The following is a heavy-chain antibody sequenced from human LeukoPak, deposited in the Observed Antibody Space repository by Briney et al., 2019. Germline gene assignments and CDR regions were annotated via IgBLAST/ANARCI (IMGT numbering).Heavy chain of an antibody. V-gene: IGHV4-30-4*01. Sequence: SETLSLTCTVSGGSITSGDYYWSWIRQPPGRGLEWIAYMYYSGSTYYNPSLKSRVTMSADTSKNQFSLKLSSVTAADTAVYYCARPYYFDSRIDPWGQGTLVTVSS. CDR3: ARPYYFDSRIDP. D-gene: IGHD3-22*01. CDR2: MYYSGST. J-gene: IGHJ5*02. CDR1: GGSITSGDYY.